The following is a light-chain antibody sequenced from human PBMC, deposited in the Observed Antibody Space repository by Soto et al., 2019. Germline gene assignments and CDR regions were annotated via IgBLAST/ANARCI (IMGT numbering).Light chain of an antibody. V-gene: IGKV3D-15*01. CDR2: GAS. CDR3: QQYSVWPLT. J-gene: IGKJ4*01. CDR1: QSVSNN. Sequence: EIVLTQSPATLSVSPGERAALSCRASQSVSNNLAWYQQKPGQPPRLLIFGASTRATGTPARFSGSGSEAEFALTISTLQSEDFAVYYCQQYSVWPLTFGGGTKVDIK.